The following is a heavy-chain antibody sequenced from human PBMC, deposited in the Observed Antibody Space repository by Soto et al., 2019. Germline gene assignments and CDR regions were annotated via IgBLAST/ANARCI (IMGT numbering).Heavy chain of an antibody. J-gene: IGHJ6*02. CDR1: GFTFSNYA. CDR3: ARVSYDFWSGYYYYYYYGMDV. Sequence: GDSLRHSSEPSGFTFSNYAMHWIRQAPGQGLEWVAVISYDGSNKYYADSVKGRFTISRDNSKNTLYLQMNSLRAEDTAVYYCARVSYDFWSGYYYYYYYGMDVWGQGT. V-gene: IGHV3-30-3*01. D-gene: IGHD3-3*01. CDR2: ISYDGSNK.